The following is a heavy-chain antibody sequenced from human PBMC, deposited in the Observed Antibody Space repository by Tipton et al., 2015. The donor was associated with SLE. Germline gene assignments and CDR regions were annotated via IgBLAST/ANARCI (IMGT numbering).Heavy chain of an antibody. D-gene: IGHD3-3*01. J-gene: IGHJ4*02. Sequence: SLRLSCATSGFSVSTNHMSWVRQAPGKGLEWVSTIYSGGPTFYADSMKGRFTISRDNSKNTLYLQMNSLRDEDTAVYYCAKLGLGVVIDYWGQGTLVTVSS. CDR2: IYSGGPT. CDR1: GFSVSTNH. V-gene: IGHV3-53*01. CDR3: AKLGLGVVIDY.